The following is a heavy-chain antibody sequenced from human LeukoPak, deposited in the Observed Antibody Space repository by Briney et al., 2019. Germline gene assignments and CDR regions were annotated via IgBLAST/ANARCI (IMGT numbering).Heavy chain of an antibody. CDR1: GFTFNTYK. CDR3: ARGHYDILTGNYKWTPDY. J-gene: IGHJ4*02. D-gene: IGHD3-9*01. CDR2: IHSGGSDI. V-gene: IGHV3-21*06. Sequence: GGSLRLSCAASGFTFNTYKMNWLRQAPARGLEWVSSIHSGGSDIYYADSVKGRFTVSRDNAKNSLFLQMNSLRAEDTASYYCARGHYDILTGNYKWTPDYWGQGTLVTVSS.